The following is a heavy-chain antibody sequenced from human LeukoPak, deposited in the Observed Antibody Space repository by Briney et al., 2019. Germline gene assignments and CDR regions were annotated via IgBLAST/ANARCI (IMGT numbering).Heavy chain of an antibody. V-gene: IGHV3-11*01. CDR2: ISSSGSTI. D-gene: IGHD3-3*01. CDR3: ARDFGQYDFWSGYSPPGMDV. Sequence: GGSLRLSCAASGFTFSDYYMSWIRQAPGKGLEWVSYISSSGSTIYYADSVKGRFTISRDDAKNSLYLQMDSLRAEDTAVYYCARDFGQYDFWSGYSPPGMDVWGQGTTVTVSS. J-gene: IGHJ6*02. CDR1: GFTFSDYY.